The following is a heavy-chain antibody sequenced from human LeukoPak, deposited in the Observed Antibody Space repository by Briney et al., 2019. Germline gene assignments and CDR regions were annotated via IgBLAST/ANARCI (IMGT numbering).Heavy chain of an antibody. D-gene: IGHD1-20*01. Sequence: PGGSLRLSCAASGFTVSSNYMSRVRQAPGKGLEWVSVIYSGGSTYYADSVKGRFTISRDNSKNTLYLQMNSLRAEDTAVYYCARRITRRGIDYWGQGTLVTVSS. V-gene: IGHV3-53*01. J-gene: IGHJ4*02. CDR2: IYSGGST. CDR1: GFTVSSNY. CDR3: ARRITRRGIDY.